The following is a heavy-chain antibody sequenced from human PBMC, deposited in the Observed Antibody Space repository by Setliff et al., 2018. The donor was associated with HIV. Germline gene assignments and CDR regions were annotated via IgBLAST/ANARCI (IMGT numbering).Heavy chain of an antibody. CDR1: GYTFNNYA. V-gene: IGHV1-3*04. Sequence: ASVKVSCKASGYTFNNYALYWVRQAPGQGFEWMGWINTNTGNGNTKYSQEFQGRVTITRDTSASTAYMELSSLRSDDTAMYYCATDPGYSSTWYSESFQHWGQGTVVTVSS. D-gene: IGHD6-13*01. CDR2: INTNTGNGNT. J-gene: IGHJ1*01. CDR3: ATDPGYSSTWYSESFQH.